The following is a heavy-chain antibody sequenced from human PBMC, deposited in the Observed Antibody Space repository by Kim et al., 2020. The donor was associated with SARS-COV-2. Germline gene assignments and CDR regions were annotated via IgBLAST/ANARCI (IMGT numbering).Heavy chain of an antibody. CDR3: AREIDSGSYVWPLGDSYFDY. Sequence: GGSLRLSCAASGFTFSSYEMNWVRQAPGKGLEWVSYISSSGSTIYYADSVKGRFTISRDNAKNSLYLQMNSLRAEDTAVYYCAREIDSGSYVWPLGDSYFDYWGQGTLGTVSS. CDR2: ISSSGSTI. D-gene: IGHD1-26*01. J-gene: IGHJ4*02. V-gene: IGHV3-48*03. CDR1: GFTFSSYE.